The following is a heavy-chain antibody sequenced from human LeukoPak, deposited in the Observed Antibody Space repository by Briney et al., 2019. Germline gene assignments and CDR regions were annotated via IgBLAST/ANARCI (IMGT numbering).Heavy chain of an antibody. J-gene: IGHJ4*02. Sequence: GGSLRLSCAASGFIVSSNYMSWVRQAPGKGLEWVSIIYSGGNTYYADSEKGRFTISRDNSKNTLYLQMNSLRAEDTAVYYCARDRTYFDYWGQGTLVTVSS. CDR1: GFIVSSNY. D-gene: IGHD3-16*01. CDR3: ARDRTYFDY. V-gene: IGHV3-66*02. CDR2: IYSGGNT.